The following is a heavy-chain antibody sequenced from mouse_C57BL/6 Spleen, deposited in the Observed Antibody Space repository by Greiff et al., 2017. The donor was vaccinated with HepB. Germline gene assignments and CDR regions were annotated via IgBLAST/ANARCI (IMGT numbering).Heavy chain of an antibody. CDR3: ARYGNYGSPFAY. J-gene: IGHJ3*01. CDR1: GYTFTSYW. D-gene: IGHD2-1*01. V-gene: IGHV1-53*01. Sequence: VQLQQPGPELVKPGASVKLSCKASGYTFTSYWMHWVKQRPGQGLEWIGNINPSNGGTNYNEKFKSKATLTVDKSSSTAYMQLSSLTSEDSAVYYCARYGNYGSPFAYWGQGTLVTVSA. CDR2: INPSNGGT.